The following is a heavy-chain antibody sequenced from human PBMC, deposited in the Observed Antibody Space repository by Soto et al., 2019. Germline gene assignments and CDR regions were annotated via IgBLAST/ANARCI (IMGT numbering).Heavy chain of an antibody. V-gene: IGHV1-69*02. D-gene: IGHD3-16*01. CDR3: ARGGGGYYYGMHV. CDR1: GGTFSSYT. Sequence: QVQLVQSGAEVKKPGSSVKVSCKASGGTFSSYTISWVRQAPGQGREWMGRIIPILGIANYAQKFQGRVTLTADKSTSTAYMELSSLRSEDTAVYYCARGGGGYYYGMHVWSQETTVTVSS. CDR2: IIPILGIA. J-gene: IGHJ6*02.